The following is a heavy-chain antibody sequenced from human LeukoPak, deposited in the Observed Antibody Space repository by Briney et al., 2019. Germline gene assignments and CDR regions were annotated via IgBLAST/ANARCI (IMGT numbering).Heavy chain of an antibody. CDR2: VHYSGST. CDR3: ARDSAPVRTSWYFDL. Sequence: SETLSLTCTVSGGSISSHYLTWIRQPPGQALEWIGCVHYSGSTKYNPSLRSRVTILLDRSKNQFSLKLSSVTAADTAVYYCARDSAPVRTSWYFDLWGRGTLVTVSS. CDR1: GGSISSHY. D-gene: IGHD1-14*01. V-gene: IGHV4-59*11. J-gene: IGHJ2*01.